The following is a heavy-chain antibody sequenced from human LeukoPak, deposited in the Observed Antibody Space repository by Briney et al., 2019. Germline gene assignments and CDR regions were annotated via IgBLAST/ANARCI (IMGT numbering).Heavy chain of an antibody. J-gene: IGHJ5*02. CDR1: GFTFSDYY. Sequence: GGSLRLSCAASGFTFSDYYMSWIRQAPGKGLEWVSYISSSGSSIYYADSVKGRFTISRDNAKNSLYLQMNSLRAEDTAVYYCARERLYCSSTSCCLDPWGQGTLVTVSS. D-gene: IGHD2-2*01. CDR2: ISSSGSSI. CDR3: ARERLYCSSTSCCLDP. V-gene: IGHV3-11*04.